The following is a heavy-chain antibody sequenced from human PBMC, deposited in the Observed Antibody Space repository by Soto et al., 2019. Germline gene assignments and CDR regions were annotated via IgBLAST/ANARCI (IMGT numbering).Heavy chain of an antibody. D-gene: IGHD3-10*01. J-gene: IGHJ4*02. CDR3: ARDSSRMVRGVGGY. V-gene: IGHV1-18*01. CDR2: ISAYNGNT. Sequence: ASVKVSCKASGYTFTSYGISWVRQAPGQGLEWMGWISAYNGNTNYAQKLQGRVTMTTDTSTSTAYMELRSLRSDDTAVYYCARDSSRMVRGVGGYWGQGTLVTVSS. CDR1: GYTFTSYG.